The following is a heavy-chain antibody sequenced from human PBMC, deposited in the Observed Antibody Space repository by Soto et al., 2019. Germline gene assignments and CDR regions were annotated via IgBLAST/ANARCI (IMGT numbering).Heavy chain of an antibody. V-gene: IGHV4-4*07. J-gene: IGHJ5*02. CDR2: IYTSGST. CDR3: ARTPTGLLWFGELLDNWFDP. D-gene: IGHD3-10*01. CDR1: GGSISSYY. Sequence: ETLSLTCTVSGGSISSYYWSWIRQPAGKGLEWIGRIYTSGSTNYNPSLKSRVTMSVDTSKNQFSLKLSSVTAADTAVYYCARTPTGLLWFGELLDNWFDPWGQGTLVTVSS.